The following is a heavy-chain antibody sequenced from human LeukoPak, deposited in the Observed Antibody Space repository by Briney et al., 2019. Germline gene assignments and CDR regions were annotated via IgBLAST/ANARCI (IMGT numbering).Heavy chain of an antibody. CDR3: VRQSTGLDY. J-gene: IGHJ4*02. V-gene: IGHV3-30-3*01. CDR1: GFTFSIHT. Sequence: GRSLRLSCAPSGFTFSIHTMHWVRQAPGKGLEWVAVIEPDGSNKYHADSVKGRFTISRDNSKNTLYLQLDSLRSEDTAVYYCVRQSTGLDYWGQGTLVTVSS. CDR2: IEPDGSNK. D-gene: IGHD5/OR15-5a*01.